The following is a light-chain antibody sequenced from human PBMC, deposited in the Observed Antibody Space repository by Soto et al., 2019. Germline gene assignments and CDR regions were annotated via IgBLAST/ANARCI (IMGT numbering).Light chain of an antibody. CDR1: SSDFSGYNY. V-gene: IGLV2-14*03. J-gene: IGLJ1*01. Sequence: QSALTQPASVSGSPGQSITISCTGTSSDFSGYNYVSWYQQYPGKVPKLLIYHVSNRPSGVSNRFSGSKSGNTASLTISGLQPEDEADYFCTSFTTDHLYVFGTGTKVTVL. CDR2: HVS. CDR3: TSFTTDHLYV.